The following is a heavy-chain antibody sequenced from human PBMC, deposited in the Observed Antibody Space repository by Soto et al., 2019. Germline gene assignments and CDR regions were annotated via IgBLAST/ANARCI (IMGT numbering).Heavy chain of an antibody. Sequence: QVQLVQSGAEVKKPGSSVKVSCKASGGTFSSDAISWVRQAPGQGLEWMGGIIPISGTANYAQKFQGRVTITADKSTSTTYMELRSLRSEDTAVYYCAREGVTIFGVVTYYGMDVWGQGTTVTVSS. CDR1: GGTFSSDA. CDR3: AREGVTIFGVVTYYGMDV. V-gene: IGHV1-69*06. J-gene: IGHJ6*02. CDR2: IIPISGTA. D-gene: IGHD3-3*01.